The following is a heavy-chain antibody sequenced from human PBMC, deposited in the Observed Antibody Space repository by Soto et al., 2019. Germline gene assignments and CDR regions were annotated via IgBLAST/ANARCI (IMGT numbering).Heavy chain of an antibody. CDR3: AREEGGSIVVVPAAMTGAVDF. D-gene: IGHD2-2*01. J-gene: IGHJ3*01. CDR2: IYYSGST. V-gene: IGHV4-59*01. Sequence: SETLSLTCTVSGGSISSYYWSWIRQPPGKGLEWIGYIYYSGSTNYNPSLKSRVTISVDTSKNQFSLKLSSVTAADTAVYYCAREEGGSIVVVPAAMTGAVDFWGQGTMGTVS. CDR1: GGSISSYY.